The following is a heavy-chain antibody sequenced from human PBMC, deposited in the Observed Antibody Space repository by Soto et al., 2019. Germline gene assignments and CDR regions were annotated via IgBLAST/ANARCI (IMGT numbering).Heavy chain of an antibody. Sequence: PSETLSLTCAVSGGSISSSNWWSWVRQPPGKGLEWIGEIYHSGSTNYNPSLKSRVTISVDKSKNQFSLKLSSVTAADTAVYYCARGLLRGYCSGGSCYLDYWGQGTLVTVSS. V-gene: IGHV4-4*02. CDR2: IYHSGST. J-gene: IGHJ4*02. CDR1: GGSISSSNW. CDR3: ARGLLRGYCSGGSCYLDY. D-gene: IGHD2-15*01.